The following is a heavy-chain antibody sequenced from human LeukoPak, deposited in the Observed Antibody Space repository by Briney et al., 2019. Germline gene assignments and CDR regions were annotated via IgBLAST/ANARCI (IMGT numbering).Heavy chain of an antibody. CDR2: IIPILGIA. D-gene: IGHD5-18*01. V-gene: IGHV1-69*02. Sequence: ASVKVSCKASGGTFSSYTISWVRQAPGQGLEWIGRIIPILGIANYAQKFQGRVTITADKSTSTAYMELSSLRSEDTAVYYCARGPPLDGYSYGENWFDPWGQGTLVTVSS. J-gene: IGHJ5*02. CDR3: ARGPPLDGYSYGENWFDP. CDR1: GGTFSSYT.